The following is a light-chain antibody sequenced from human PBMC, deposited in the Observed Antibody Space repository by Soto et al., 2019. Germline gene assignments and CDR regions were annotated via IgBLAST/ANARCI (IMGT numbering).Light chain of an antibody. J-gene: IGKJ5*01. CDR3: QQYGSPIT. CDR1: QSVKSSY. Sequence: ENVLTQSPCTLSLSPWERANLPCRASQSVKSSYLAWYQHKPGQAPRLLIYGTSSRATGIPDRFSGGGSGTDSTLTISRLEPEDFAVDYCQQYGSPITFGQGTRLEIK. V-gene: IGKV3-20*01. CDR2: GTS.